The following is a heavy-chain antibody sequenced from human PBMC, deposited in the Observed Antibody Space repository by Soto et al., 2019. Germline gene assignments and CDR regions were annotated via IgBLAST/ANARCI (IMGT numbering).Heavy chain of an antibody. CDR2: INAGGSEK. D-gene: IGHD2-15*01. V-gene: IGHV3-7*03. Sequence: EVQLVESGGGLVQPGGPLRLSGPASGSTFIPFWMTGGRQAPGKGLEWLANINAGGSEKNYVDSVKGRFTVSRDNAKNSLSLQLSSLSAEDTAVYYCVVGGHVDYFGQGTLVTVSS. CDR3: VVGGHVDY. CDR1: GSTFIPFW. J-gene: IGHJ4*02.